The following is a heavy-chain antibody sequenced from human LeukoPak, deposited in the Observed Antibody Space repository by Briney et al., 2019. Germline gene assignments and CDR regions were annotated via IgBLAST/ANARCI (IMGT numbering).Heavy chain of an antibody. Sequence: PSETLSLTCTVSGGYISSYYWNWIRQPPGKGLEWIGSIYYSGSTNCNPSLESRLTISVATSKNQFSLRLSSVTAADTAVYYCARGESPRDAFDVWGQGTMVTVSS. D-gene: IGHD5-24*01. CDR2: IYYSGST. CDR1: GGYISSYY. J-gene: IGHJ3*01. CDR3: ARGESPRDAFDV. V-gene: IGHV4-59*01.